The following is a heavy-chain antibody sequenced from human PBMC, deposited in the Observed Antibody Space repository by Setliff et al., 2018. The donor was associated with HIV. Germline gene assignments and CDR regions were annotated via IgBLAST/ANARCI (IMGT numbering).Heavy chain of an antibody. J-gene: IGHJ4*02. V-gene: IGHV4-31*02. CDR2: IYNSGGT. D-gene: IGHD2-21*01. CDR3: ARASRWGSIPFDY. Sequence: SWIRQHPGKGLEWIGYIYNSGGTYYNPSLKSRITMSIDTSKNQFSLKLNSVTAADTAVYFCARASRWGSIPFDYWGQGTLVTVSS.